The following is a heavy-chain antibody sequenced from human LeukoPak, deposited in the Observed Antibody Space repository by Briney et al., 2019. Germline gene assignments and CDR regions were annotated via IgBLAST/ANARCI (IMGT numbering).Heavy chain of an antibody. D-gene: IGHD3-10*01. CDR2: ISYSGST. J-gene: IGHJ4*02. CDR3: VVTYGSGSYEGSFDY. V-gene: IGHV4-59*12. Sequence: SETLSLTCTVSGASISHYYWSWIRQPPGGGLEWVASISYSGSTTHNPSLESRVTMSVDTSKNQFSLKLTSVTAADTAVYYCVVTYGSGSYEGSFDYWGQGTLVTVSS. CDR1: GASISHYY.